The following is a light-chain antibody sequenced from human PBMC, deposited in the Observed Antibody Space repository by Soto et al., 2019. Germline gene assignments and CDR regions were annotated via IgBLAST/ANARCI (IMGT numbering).Light chain of an antibody. V-gene: IGKV3-11*01. Sequence: EIVLTQSPDTLSLSPGERATISCRASQRVRSYLAWYQQKPGQTPRLLISDASNRATGIPARFSGSGSGTDFTLTISSLEPEDFAVYYCQQRTNWPSPTFGQGTRLEIK. J-gene: IGKJ5*01. CDR3: QQRTNWPSPT. CDR2: DAS. CDR1: QRVRSY.